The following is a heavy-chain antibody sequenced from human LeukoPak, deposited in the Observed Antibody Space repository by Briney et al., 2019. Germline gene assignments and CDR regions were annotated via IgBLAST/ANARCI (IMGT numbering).Heavy chain of an antibody. V-gene: IGHV4-30-2*03. CDR1: GSSINSAGYS. CDR2: LCCSGSV. J-gene: IGHJ3*02. Sequence: PSQTLSLTCTVSGSSINSAGYSWGWVRQPPGRGLEWIVSLCCSGSVFSNPSLESQVTIFVDSSKNQLSLELSSVTAADTAIYYCARSADPSFYGRGGSDTFDIWGQGAMVTVSS. D-gene: IGHD2-15*01. CDR3: ARSADPSFYGRGGSDTFDI.